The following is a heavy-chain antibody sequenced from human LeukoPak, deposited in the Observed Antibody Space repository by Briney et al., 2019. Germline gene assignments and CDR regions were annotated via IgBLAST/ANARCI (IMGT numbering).Heavy chain of an antibody. CDR2: ISSSGSTI. Sequence: GGSLRLSCAASGFTFSSYEMNWVRQAPGKGLEWVSYISSSGSTIYYADSVKGRFTISRDNAKNSLYLQMNSLRAEDTAVYYCARDDYDSGDLNALDIWGQGTMVTVSS. J-gene: IGHJ3*02. CDR1: GFTFSSYE. D-gene: IGHD3-22*01. V-gene: IGHV3-48*03. CDR3: ARDDYDSGDLNALDI.